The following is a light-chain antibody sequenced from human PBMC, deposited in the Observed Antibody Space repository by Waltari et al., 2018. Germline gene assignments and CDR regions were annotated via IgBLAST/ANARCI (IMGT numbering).Light chain of an antibody. CDR1: QDIGID. CDR3: LQDSKPYT. J-gene: IGKJ2*01. CDR2: AVS. Sequence: AIQMTQSPPSLSASVGDRVIITCRASQDIGIDFGWYQQKPGNAPKLLIYAVSRLETGVPSRFSGSGSGRDFTLTISNLQPEDFAVYYCLQDSKPYTFGQGTKLE. V-gene: IGKV1-6*01.